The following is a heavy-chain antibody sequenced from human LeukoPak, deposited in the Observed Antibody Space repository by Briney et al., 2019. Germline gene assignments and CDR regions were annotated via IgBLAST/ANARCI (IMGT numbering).Heavy chain of an antibody. D-gene: IGHD2-15*01. J-gene: IGHJ4*02. CDR2: IYYGGST. Sequence: SETLSLTCSVSGDSINSNYWSWMRQPPGKGLEWIGYIYYGGSTNYNPSLKSRVSMSVDTSKNQFSLNLSSVTAADTAVYHCSRLLAGCPGGRCRAHFDYWGQGTLVTVSS. CDR1: GDSINSNY. CDR3: SRLLAGCPGGRCRAHFDY. V-gene: IGHV4-59*01.